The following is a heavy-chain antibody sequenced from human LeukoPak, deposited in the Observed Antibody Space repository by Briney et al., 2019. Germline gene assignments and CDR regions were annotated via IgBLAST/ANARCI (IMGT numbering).Heavy chain of an antibody. D-gene: IGHD2-15*01. J-gene: IGHJ5*02. CDR3: ARDIVVVAATSWFDP. CDR1: GGSISSSSYY. Sequence: SETLSLTCTVSGGSISSSSYYWGWIRQPPGKGLEWIGSIYYSGSTYYNPSLKSRVTISVDTSKNQFSLKLSSVTAADTAVYYCARDIVVVAATSWFDPWGQGTLVTVSS. V-gene: IGHV4-39*07. CDR2: IYYSGST.